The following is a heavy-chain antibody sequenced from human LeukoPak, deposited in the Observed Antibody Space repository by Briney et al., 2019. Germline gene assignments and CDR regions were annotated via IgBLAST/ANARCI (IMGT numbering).Heavy chain of an antibody. J-gene: IGHJ4*02. CDR2: ISSSSSTI. D-gene: IGHD3-22*01. V-gene: IGHV3-48*02. Sequence: QAGGSLRLSCAASGFTFSSYSMNWVRQAPGKGLEWVSYISSSSSTIYYADSVKGRFTIPRDNAKNSLYLQMNSLRDEDTAVYYCAREESDYDSRALDYWGQGTLVTVSS. CDR1: GFTFSSYS. CDR3: AREESDYDSRALDY.